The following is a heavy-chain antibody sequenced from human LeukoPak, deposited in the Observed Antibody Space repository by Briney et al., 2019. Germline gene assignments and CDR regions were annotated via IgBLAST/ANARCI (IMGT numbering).Heavy chain of an antibody. D-gene: IGHD3-10*01. CDR1: GYTFTSYA. CDR2: INAGNGNT. Sequence: ASVKVSFTASGYTFTSYAMHWVRQASGQRLEWMGWINAGNGNTKYSQKFQGRVTITRDTSASTAYMELSSLRSEDTAVYYCARLESITMVRGVIKDGMDVWGKGTTVTVSS. CDR3: ARLESITMVRGVIKDGMDV. J-gene: IGHJ6*04. V-gene: IGHV1-3*01.